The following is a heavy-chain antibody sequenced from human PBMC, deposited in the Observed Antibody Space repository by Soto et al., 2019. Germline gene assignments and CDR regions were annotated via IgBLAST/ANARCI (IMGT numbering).Heavy chain of an antibody. CDR3: ARAYYYDSSGTNAFDI. CDR1: GFTFSSYA. V-gene: IGHV3-30-3*01. J-gene: IGHJ3*02. Sequence: QVHLVESGGGVVQPGRSLRLSCAASGFTFSSYAMHWVRQSPGKGLEWVAVISYDGSNKYYADSVKGRFTISRDNSKNTLDLDMNSLRAEDTAVYYCARAYYYDSSGTNAFDIWGQGTMVTVSS. D-gene: IGHD3-22*01. CDR2: ISYDGSNK.